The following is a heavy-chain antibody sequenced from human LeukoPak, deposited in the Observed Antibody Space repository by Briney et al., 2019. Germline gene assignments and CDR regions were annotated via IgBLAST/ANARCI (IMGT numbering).Heavy chain of an antibody. V-gene: IGHV3-30*02. J-gene: IGHJ4*02. D-gene: IGHD3-16*02. Sequence: PGGSLRLSCAASGFTFSSYGMHWVRQAPGKGLEWVAFIRYDGSNKYYADSVKGRFTISRDNSKNTLYLHVNSLRPEDTAVYYCARDPNYHDYVWGSYRYTSEGSDYWGQGTLVTVSS. CDR2: IRYDGSNK. CDR3: ARDPNYHDYVWGSYRYTSEGSDY. CDR1: GFTFSSYG.